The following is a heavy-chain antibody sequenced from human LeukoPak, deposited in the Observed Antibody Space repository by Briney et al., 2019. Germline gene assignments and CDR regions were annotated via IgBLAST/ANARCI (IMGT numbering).Heavy chain of an antibody. Sequence: PSETLSLTCTVSGGSISSSSCYWGWIRQPPGKGLEWIGSIYYSGSTYYNPSLKSRVTISVDTSKNQFSLKLSSVTAADTAVYYCVRLLRAAMAFDYWGQGTLVTVSS. J-gene: IGHJ4*02. V-gene: IGHV4-39*01. CDR1: GGSISSSSCY. D-gene: IGHD5-18*01. CDR2: IYYSGST. CDR3: VRLLRAAMAFDY.